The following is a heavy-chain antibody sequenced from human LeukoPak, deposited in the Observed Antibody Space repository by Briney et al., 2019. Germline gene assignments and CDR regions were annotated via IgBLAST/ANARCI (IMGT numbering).Heavy chain of an antibody. J-gene: IGHJ4*02. V-gene: IGHV4-4*09. CDR1: GGSISSYY. CDR2: IYTSGST. D-gene: IGHD3-22*01. CDR3: ARDFDSYYYDSSGYYSYYFDY. Sequence: SGTLSLTCTVSGGSISSYYWSWIRQPPGKGLEWIGYIYTSGSTNYNTSLKSRVTMSVDTSKNQFSLKLSSVTAADTAVYYCARDFDSYYYDSSGYYSYYFDYWGQGTLVTVSS.